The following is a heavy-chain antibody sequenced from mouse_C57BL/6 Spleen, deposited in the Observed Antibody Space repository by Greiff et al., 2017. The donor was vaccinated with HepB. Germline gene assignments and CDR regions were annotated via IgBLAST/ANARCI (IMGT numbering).Heavy chain of an antibody. CDR2: INPNNGGT. Sequence: EVQLQQSGPELVKPGASVKISCKASGYTFTDYYMNWVKQSHGKSLEWIGDINPNNGGTTYNQKFKGKATLTVDKTSSTAYMQLRSLTSEDFAVYYSSHYCRVSCFAYWGQGTLVTVSS. J-gene: IGHJ3*01. CDR1: GYTFTDYY. CDR3: SHYCRVSCFAY. D-gene: IGHD1-2*01. V-gene: IGHV1-26*01.